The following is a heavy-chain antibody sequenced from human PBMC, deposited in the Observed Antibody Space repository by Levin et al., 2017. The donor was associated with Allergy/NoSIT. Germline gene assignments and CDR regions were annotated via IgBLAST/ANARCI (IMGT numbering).Heavy chain of an antibody. CDR3: ARDIWAVAGTGYYDYGMDV. D-gene: IGHD6-19*01. Sequence: SETLSLTCTVSGGSISSYYWSWIRQPAGKGLEWIGRIYTSGSTNYNPSLKSRVTMSVDTSKNQFSLKLSSVTAADTAVYYCARDIWAVAGTGYYDYGMDVWGQGTTVTVSS. CDR2: IYTSGST. V-gene: IGHV4-4*07. CDR1: GGSISSYY. J-gene: IGHJ6*02.